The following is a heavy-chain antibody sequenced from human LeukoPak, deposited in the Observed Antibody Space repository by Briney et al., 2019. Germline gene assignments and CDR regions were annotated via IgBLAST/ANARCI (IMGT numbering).Heavy chain of an antibody. CDR3: ARSTCSGGTCHGEGFDY. CDR1: GFTVSSNY. Sequence: PGGSLRLSCAASGFTVSSNYMSWVRQAAGKGLEWVSVIYSGGSTYYADSVKGRFTISRDNSKNTLYLQMNSLRAEDTAVYYCARSTCSGGTCHGEGFDYWGQGTLVTVSS. J-gene: IGHJ4*02. D-gene: IGHD2-15*01. V-gene: IGHV3-66*01. CDR2: IYSGGST.